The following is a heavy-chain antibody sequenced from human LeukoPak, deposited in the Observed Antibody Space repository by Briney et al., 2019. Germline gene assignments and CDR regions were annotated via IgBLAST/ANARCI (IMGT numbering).Heavy chain of an antibody. CDR1: GGSFSGYY. J-gene: IGHJ6*02. Sequence: SETLSLTCAVYGGSFSGYYWSWIRQPPGKGLEWIGEINHSGSTNYNPSLKSRVTISVDTSKNQFSLKLSSVTAADTAVYYCASNWDYGMDVRGQGTTVTVSS. D-gene: IGHD7-27*01. V-gene: IGHV4-34*01. CDR2: INHSGST. CDR3: ASNWDYGMDV.